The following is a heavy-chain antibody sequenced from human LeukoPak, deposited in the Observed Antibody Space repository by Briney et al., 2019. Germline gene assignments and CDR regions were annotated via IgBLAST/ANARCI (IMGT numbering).Heavy chain of an antibody. CDR1: GFTVSSNY. J-gene: IGHJ4*02. V-gene: IGHV3-66*01. Sequence: GGSLRLSCAASGFTVSSNYMSWVRQAPGKGLEWVSVIYSGGSTYYADSVKGRFTISRDNSKNTLYLQMNSLRAEDTAVYYCARGYGSGSYPADYWGQGTLVTVSS. D-gene: IGHD3-10*01. CDR2: IYSGGST. CDR3: ARGYGSGSYPADY.